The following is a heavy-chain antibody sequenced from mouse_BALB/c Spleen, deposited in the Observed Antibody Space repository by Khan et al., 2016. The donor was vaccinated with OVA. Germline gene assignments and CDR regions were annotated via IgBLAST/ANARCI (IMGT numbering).Heavy chain of an antibody. CDR2: ISTYSGNT. CDR1: GYTFTDYA. V-gene: IGHV1S137*01. Sequence: QIQLVQSGPELVRPGVSVKISCKGSGYTFTDYAMHWVKQSHAKSLEWIGLISTYSGNTNYKQKFKGKATMTVDKSSNTAYMELARLTSEDSAICYGTGPAYDGYYDYWGQGTTLTVSS. D-gene: IGHD2-3*01. J-gene: IGHJ2*01. CDR3: TGPAYDGYYDY.